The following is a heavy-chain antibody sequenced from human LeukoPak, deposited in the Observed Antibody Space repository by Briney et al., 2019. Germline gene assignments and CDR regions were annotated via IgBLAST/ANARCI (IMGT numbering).Heavy chain of an antibody. D-gene: IGHD4-17*01. V-gene: IGHV4-59*01. CDR3: AREGNYGDLYFDY. CDR2: IYYSGST. CDR1: GGSISSYY. J-gene: IGHJ4*02. Sequence: PSETLSLTCTVSGGSISSYYWSWIRQPPGKGLEWIGYIYYSGSTNYNPSLKSRVTISVDTSKNQFSLKLSSVTAADTAVYYCAREGNYGDLYFDYWGQGTLVTVSS.